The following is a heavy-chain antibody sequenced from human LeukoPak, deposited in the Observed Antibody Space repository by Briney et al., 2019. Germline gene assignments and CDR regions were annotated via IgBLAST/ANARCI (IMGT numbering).Heavy chain of an antibody. CDR3: ARDGKKVVTYGLDY. CDR1: GYTFTSYG. V-gene: IGHV1-18*01. J-gene: IGHJ4*02. CDR2: ISAYNGNT. D-gene: IGHD3-22*01. Sequence: GASVKVPCKASGYTFTSYGISWVRQAPGQGLEWMGWISAYNGNTNYAQKLQGRVTMTTDTSTSTAYMELRSLRSDDTAVYYCARDGKKVVTYGLDYWGQGTLVTVSS.